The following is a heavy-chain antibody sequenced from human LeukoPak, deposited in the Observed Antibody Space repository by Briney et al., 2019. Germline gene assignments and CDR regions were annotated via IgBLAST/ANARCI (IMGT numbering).Heavy chain of an antibody. CDR3: ASSTLLWFGELFPPHFDY. CDR2: IYPGDSDT. CDR1: GYSFTSYW. D-gene: IGHD3-10*01. Sequence: KIGESLKISCKGSGYSFTSYWIGWVRQMPGKGLEWMGIIYPGDSDTRYSPSFQGQVTISADKSISTAYLQWSSLKASDTAMYYCASSTLLWFGELFPPHFDYWGQGTLVTVSS. J-gene: IGHJ4*02. V-gene: IGHV5-51*01.